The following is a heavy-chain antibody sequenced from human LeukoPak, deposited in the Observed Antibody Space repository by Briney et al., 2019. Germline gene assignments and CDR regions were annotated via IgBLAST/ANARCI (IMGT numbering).Heavy chain of an antibody. CDR3: ARTYYYDSSGYWVRYFDY. CDR1: GGSISSYY. J-gene: IGHJ4*02. V-gene: IGHV4-59*12. Sequence: SETLSLTCTVSGGSISSYYWSWIRQPPGKGLEWIGYIYYSGSTNYNPSLKSRVTISVDTSKNQFSLKLSSVTAADTAVYYCARTYYYDSSGYWVRYFDYWGQGTLVTVSS. D-gene: IGHD3-22*01. CDR2: IYYSGST.